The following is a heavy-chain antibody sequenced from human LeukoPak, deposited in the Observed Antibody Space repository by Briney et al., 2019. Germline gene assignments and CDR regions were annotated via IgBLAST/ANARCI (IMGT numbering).Heavy chain of an antibody. V-gene: IGHV3-33*01. CDR3: ARDQGSGWYVVDY. Sequence: GGSLRLSCAASGFTFSSYGMHWVRQAPGKGLEWVSVIWYDGSNKYYADSVKGRFTISRDNSKNTLYLQMNSLRAEDTAVYYCARDQGSGWYVVDYWGQGTLVTVSS. CDR2: IWYDGSNK. D-gene: IGHD6-19*01. J-gene: IGHJ4*02. CDR1: GFTFSSYG.